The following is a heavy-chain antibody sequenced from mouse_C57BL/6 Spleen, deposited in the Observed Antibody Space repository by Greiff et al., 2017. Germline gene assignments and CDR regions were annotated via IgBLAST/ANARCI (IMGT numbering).Heavy chain of an antibody. Sequence: EVKLVESGGGLVKPGGSLKLSCAASGFTFSDYGMHWVRQAPEKGLEWVAYISSGSSTIYYADTVKGRFTISRDNAKNTLFLQMTSLRSEDTAMYYCARGDYDEGGNFDYWGQGTTLTVSS. D-gene: IGHD2-4*01. CDR2: ISSGSSTI. CDR3: ARGDYDEGGNFDY. CDR1: GFTFSDYG. J-gene: IGHJ2*01. V-gene: IGHV5-17*01.